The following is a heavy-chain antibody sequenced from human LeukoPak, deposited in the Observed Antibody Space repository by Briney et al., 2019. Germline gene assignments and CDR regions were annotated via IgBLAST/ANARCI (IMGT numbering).Heavy chain of an antibody. CDR2: IWYDGSNK. J-gene: IGHJ4*02. V-gene: IGHV3-33*01. CDR1: GFTFSNYG. CDR3: ASWHGNPKYYFDY. D-gene: IGHD1-1*01. Sequence: GGSLRLSCAASGFTFSNYGMHWVRQAPGKGLEWVAVIWYDGSNKYYTDSVKGRFTISRDNPKNTLYLQMNSLRAEDTAVYYCASWHGNPKYYFDYWGQGTQVTVSS.